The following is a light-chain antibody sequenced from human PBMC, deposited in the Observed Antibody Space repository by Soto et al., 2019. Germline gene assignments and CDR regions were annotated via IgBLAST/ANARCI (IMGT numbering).Light chain of an antibody. CDR2: EVS. CDR1: SSDVGGYKY. J-gene: IGLJ2*01. V-gene: IGLV2-14*01. CDR3: SSYTRSSKVV. Sequence: QSVLTQPASVSGSPGQSITISCTGTSSDVGGYKYVSWYQQHPGKAPKLMIYEVSHRPSGVSNRFSGSKSGNTDSLTISGLQAEDEADYYCSSYTRSSKVVFGGGTKLTVL.